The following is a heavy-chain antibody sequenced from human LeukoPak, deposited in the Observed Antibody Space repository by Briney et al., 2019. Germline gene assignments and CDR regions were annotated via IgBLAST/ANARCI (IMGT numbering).Heavy chain of an antibody. Sequence: ASVKVSCKASGYTFTNYGISWVRQAPGQGLEWMGWISGYNDYTKYAQNLQGRVTLTTDTSTSTGYMELRSLRSDDTAVYYCARDGGAETWFDPWGQGTLVTVSS. V-gene: IGHV1-18*01. CDR1: GYTFTNYG. CDR2: ISGYNDYT. CDR3: ARDGGAETWFDP. J-gene: IGHJ5*01. D-gene: IGHD3-16*01.